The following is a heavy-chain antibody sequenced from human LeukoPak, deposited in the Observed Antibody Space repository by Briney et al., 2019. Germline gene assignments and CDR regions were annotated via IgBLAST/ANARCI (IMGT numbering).Heavy chain of an antibody. CDR1: GGSISSGSYY. J-gene: IGHJ5*02. CDR3: ARRASTYYYDSSGRYNWFDP. V-gene: IGHV4-61*02. D-gene: IGHD3-22*01. Sequence: SETLSLTCTVSGGSISSGSYYWSWIRQPAGKGLEWIGRIYTSGRTNYNPSLKSRVTISVDTSKNQFSLKLSSVTAADTAVYYCARRASTYYYDSSGRYNWFDPWGQGTLVTVSS. CDR2: IYTSGRT.